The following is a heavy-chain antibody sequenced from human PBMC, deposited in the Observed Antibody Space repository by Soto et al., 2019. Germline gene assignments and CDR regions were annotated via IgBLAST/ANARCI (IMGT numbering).Heavy chain of an antibody. D-gene: IGHD1-1*01. J-gene: IGHJ5*02. CDR1: GASISGSY. Sequence: SETLSLTCTVSGASISGSYWSWIRKSAGKGLEWIGRIYATGTTDYNPSLKSRVMMSVDTSKKQFSLKLRSVTAADTAVYYCVRDGTKTLRDWFDPWGQGISVTVSS. V-gene: IGHV4-4*07. CDR2: IYATGTT. CDR3: VRDGTKTLRDWFDP.